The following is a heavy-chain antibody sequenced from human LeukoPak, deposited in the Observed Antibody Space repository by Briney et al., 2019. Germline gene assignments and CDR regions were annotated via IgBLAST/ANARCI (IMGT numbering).Heavy chain of an antibody. CDR1: GYSISSGYY. V-gene: IGHV4-38-2*01. CDR2: IYHSGST. Sequence: PSETLSLTCAVSGYSISSGYYWGWIRQPPGKGLEWIGSIYHSGSTYYNSSLKSRVTISVDTSKNQFSLKLNSVTAADTAVYYCAKGGNSEYSSSSYWGQGTLVTVSS. J-gene: IGHJ4*02. CDR3: AKGGNSEYSSSSY. D-gene: IGHD6-6*01.